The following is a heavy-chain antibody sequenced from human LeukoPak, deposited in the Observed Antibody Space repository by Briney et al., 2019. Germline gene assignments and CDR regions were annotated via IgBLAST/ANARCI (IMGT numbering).Heavy chain of an antibody. Sequence: GASMKVSCKASGYTFIGYYMHWVRQAPGQGLEWMGWINPDTGGTKYAQKFQGRVTMTRDASISTVYMEVSGLKSDDTAVYYCARIRAFFDDWGQGTLVTVSS. J-gene: IGHJ4*02. CDR3: ARIRAFFDD. CDR1: GYTFIGYY. D-gene: IGHD3-16*01. V-gene: IGHV1-2*02. CDR2: INPDTGGT.